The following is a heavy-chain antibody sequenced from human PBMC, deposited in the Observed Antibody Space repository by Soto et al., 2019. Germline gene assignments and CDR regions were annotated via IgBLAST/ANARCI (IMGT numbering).Heavy chain of an antibody. V-gene: IGHV3-11*01. J-gene: IGHJ6*02. CDR1: GFTFSDCY. CDR3: ARVGGGGYRSEKDYYYYYGMDV. D-gene: IGHD5-18*01. Sequence: PXESLSLSCAASGFTFSDCYMTWIRQAPGKGLEWVSYISSSGSTIYYADSVKGRFTISRDNAKNSLYLQMNSLRAEDTAVYYCARVGGGGYRSEKDYYYYYGMDVWGQGATVTVSS. CDR2: ISSSGSTI.